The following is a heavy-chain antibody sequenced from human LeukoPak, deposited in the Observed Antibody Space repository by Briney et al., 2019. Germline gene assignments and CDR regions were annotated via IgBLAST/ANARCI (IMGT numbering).Heavy chain of an antibody. Sequence: GGSLRLSCAASEFIFSSYAMSWVRQAPGKGLEWVSGISGSGGSTDYADSVKGRFTISRENSKNTLYLQMNSLRAEDTAVYYCATDSSTWYFDYWGQGTQVTVSS. V-gene: IGHV3-23*01. CDR2: ISGSGGST. CDR3: ATDSSTWYFDY. CDR1: EFIFSSYA. J-gene: IGHJ4*02. D-gene: IGHD6-13*01.